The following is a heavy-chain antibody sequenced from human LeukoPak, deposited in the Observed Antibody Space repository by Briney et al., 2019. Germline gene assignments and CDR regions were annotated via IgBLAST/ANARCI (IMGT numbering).Heavy chain of an antibody. CDR2: IYHSGST. D-gene: IGHD4-17*01. CDR3: ARAPTVTSGGWFDP. J-gene: IGHJ5*02. V-gene: IGHV4-30-2*01. Sequence: PSQTLSLTCAVSGGSISSGGYSWSWIRQPPGKGLEWIGYIYHSGSTYYNPSLKSRVTISVDRSKNQFSLKLSSVTAADTAVYYCARAPTVTSGGWFDPWGQGALVTVSS. CDR1: GGSISSGGYS.